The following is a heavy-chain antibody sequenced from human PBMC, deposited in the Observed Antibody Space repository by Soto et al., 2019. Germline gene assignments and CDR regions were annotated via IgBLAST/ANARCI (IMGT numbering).Heavy chain of an antibody. V-gene: IGHV3-33*01. D-gene: IGHD3-10*01. CDR3: ARDQERITMVRGVIIKGGDY. Sequence: QVQLVESGGGVVQPGRSLRLSCAASGFTFSSYGMHWVRQAPGKGLEWVAVIWYDGSNKYYADSVKGRFTISRDNSKNTLYLQMNSLRAEDTAVYYCARDQERITMVRGVIIKGGDYWGQGTLVTVSS. CDR2: IWYDGSNK. J-gene: IGHJ4*02. CDR1: GFTFSSYG.